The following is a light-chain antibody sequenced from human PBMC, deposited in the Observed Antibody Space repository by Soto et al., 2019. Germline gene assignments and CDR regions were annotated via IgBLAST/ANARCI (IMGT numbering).Light chain of an antibody. CDR2: YYS. Sequence: SYELTQPPSVSVAPGKTARITCGGNNIGSKSVHWYQQKPGQAPVLVIYYYSDRPSGIPERFSGSNSGNTATLTISRVEAGDEAEYYCQVWDSSSDHVVFGGGTKLTVL. V-gene: IGLV3-21*04. J-gene: IGLJ2*01. CDR3: QVWDSSSDHVV. CDR1: NIGSKS.